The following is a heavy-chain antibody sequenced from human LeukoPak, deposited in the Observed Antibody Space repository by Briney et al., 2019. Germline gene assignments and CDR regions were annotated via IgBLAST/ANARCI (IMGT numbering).Heavy chain of an antibody. V-gene: IGHV4-34*01. CDR3: AGGVTYDYGGNWRDYYYYYYMDV. CDR2: INHSGST. CDR1: GGSFSGYY. Sequence: PSETLSLTCAVYGGSFSGYYWSWIRQPPGKGLEWIGEINHSGSTNYNPSLKSRVTISVDTSKNQFSLKLSSVTAADTAVYYCAGGVTYDYGGNWRDYYYYYYMDVWGKGTTVTVSS. J-gene: IGHJ6*03. D-gene: IGHD4-23*01.